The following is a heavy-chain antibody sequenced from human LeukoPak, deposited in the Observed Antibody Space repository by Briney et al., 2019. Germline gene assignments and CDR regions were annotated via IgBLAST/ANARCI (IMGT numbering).Heavy chain of an antibody. V-gene: IGHV3-23*01. J-gene: IGHJ4*02. CDR1: GFTFSKDA. D-gene: IGHD1-1*01. CDR3: AKDLGKNGHAIFDY. CDR2: ISADANSK. Sequence: GGSLRLSCAASGFTFSKDAMTWVRQAPGEGLEWASTISADANSKHYPDSVKGRFTISRDNSKNTLYLQMSGLRADDTAIYYCAKDLGKNGHAIFDYWGQGTLVAVSS.